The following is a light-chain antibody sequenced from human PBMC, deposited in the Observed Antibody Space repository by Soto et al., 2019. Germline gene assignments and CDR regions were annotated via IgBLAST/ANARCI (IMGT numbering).Light chain of an antibody. CDR2: DAS. Sequence: EIVLTQSPATLSLSPGERATLACRASHSVSSDLLWYQQKPGQSPRLLISDASNRATGIPARFSGSGSGTDFTLTISSLEPVDFAIYYCQQRNKWPLTFGGGTRVEIK. J-gene: IGKJ4*01. CDR3: QQRNKWPLT. CDR1: HSVSSD. V-gene: IGKV3-11*01.